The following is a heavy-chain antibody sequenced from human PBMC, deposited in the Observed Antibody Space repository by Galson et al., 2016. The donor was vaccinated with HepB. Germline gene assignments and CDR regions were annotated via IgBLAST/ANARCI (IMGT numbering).Heavy chain of an antibody. CDR1: GFTFASYG. CDR2: ITSSGGAI. J-gene: IGHJ6*04. D-gene: IGHD2/OR15-2a*01. CDR3: ARDIYGPTDFYYYGLDV. V-gene: IGHV3-48*01. Sequence: SLRLSCAGSGFTFASYGMNWVRQAPGKGLEWVSYITSSGGAIYYTDSVKGRFTISRDNAKNSLYLQMNSLRAEDTAVYYCARDIYGPTDFYYYGLDVWGEETTVTVSA.